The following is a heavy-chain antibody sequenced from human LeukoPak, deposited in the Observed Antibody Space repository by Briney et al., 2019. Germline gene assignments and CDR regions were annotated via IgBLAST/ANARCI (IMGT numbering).Heavy chain of an antibody. CDR3: AKDREGSSWSNFHY. V-gene: IGHV3-11*01. Sequence: NPGGSLRLSCAASGLRFSDYYVSWIRQAPGKGLQWVSYISSGGDIMHYADSVKGRFTISRDNSKNTLYLQMNSLRAEDTAVYYCAKDREGSSWSNFHYWGQGTLVTVSS. CDR2: ISSGGDIM. J-gene: IGHJ4*02. D-gene: IGHD6-13*01. CDR1: GLRFSDYY.